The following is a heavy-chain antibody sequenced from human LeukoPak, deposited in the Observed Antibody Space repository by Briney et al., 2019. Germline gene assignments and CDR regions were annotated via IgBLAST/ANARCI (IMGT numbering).Heavy chain of an antibody. J-gene: IGHJ2*01. CDR1: GGTFSSYA. V-gene: IGHV1-69*05. D-gene: IGHD6-6*01. Sequence: SVKVSCKASGGTFSSYAIGWVRQAPGQGLEWMGRIIPIFGTANYAQKFQGRVMITTDESTSTAYMELSSLRSEDTAVYYCARSVRLGSWYFDLWGRGTLVTVSS. CDR2: IIPIFGTA. CDR3: ARSVRLGSWYFDL.